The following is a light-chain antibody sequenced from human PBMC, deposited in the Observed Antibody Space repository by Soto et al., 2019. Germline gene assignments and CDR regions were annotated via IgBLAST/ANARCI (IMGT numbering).Light chain of an antibody. V-gene: IGKV3-20*01. J-gene: IGKJ1*01. CDR3: QQYGSSPWT. Sequence: EIVLTQSPGTLSLSPGERATLSCRASQSVSSSYLAWYQQKPGQAPRLLIYGASSRATGIPDSFSGSGSGTDFTLTIRRMETEDFAVYYCQQYGSSPWTFGQGTKVDIK. CDR2: GAS. CDR1: QSVSSSY.